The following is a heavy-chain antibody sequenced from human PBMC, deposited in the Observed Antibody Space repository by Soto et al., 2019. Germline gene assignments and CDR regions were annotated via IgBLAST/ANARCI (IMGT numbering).Heavy chain of an antibody. D-gene: IGHD4-17*01. CDR2: IIPIFGTA. J-gene: IGHJ5*02. Sequence: QVQLVQSGAEVKKPGSSVKVSCKASGGTFSSSAISWVRQAPGLGLEWMGGIIPIFGTANYAQKFQGRVTITADESTSTAYMELSSLRSEDTAVYYCARDPMTTVTTGRWFDPWGQGTLVTVSS. CDR1: GGTFSSSA. CDR3: ARDPMTTVTTGRWFDP. V-gene: IGHV1-69*12.